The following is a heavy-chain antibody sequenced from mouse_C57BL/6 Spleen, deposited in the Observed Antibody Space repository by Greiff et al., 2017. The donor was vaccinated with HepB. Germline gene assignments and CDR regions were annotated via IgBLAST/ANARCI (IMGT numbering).Heavy chain of an antibody. CDR3: ASPRVGLDY. CDR1: GYTFTSYW. CDR2: IDPSDSYT. D-gene: IGHD3-1*01. J-gene: IGHJ2*01. Sequence: QVQLQQPGAELVMPGASVKLSCKASGYTFTSYWMHWVKQRPGQGLEWIGEIDPSDSYTNYNQKFKGKSTLTVDKSSSTAYMQLSSLTSEDSAVYYCASPRVGLDYWGKGTTLTVSS. V-gene: IGHV1-69*01.